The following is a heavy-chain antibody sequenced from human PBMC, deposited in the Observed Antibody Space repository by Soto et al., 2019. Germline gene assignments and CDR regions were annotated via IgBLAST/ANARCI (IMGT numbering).Heavy chain of an antibody. CDR3: ARWYYDILTGYSAVFDP. Sequence: KTSETLSLTCAVYGGSFSGYYWSWIRQPPGKGLEWIGEINHSGSTNYNPSLKSRVTISVDTSKNQFSLKLSSVTAADTAVYYCARWYYDILTGYSAVFDPWGQGTLVTVSS. D-gene: IGHD3-9*01. V-gene: IGHV4-34*01. J-gene: IGHJ5*02. CDR1: GGSFSGYY. CDR2: INHSGST.